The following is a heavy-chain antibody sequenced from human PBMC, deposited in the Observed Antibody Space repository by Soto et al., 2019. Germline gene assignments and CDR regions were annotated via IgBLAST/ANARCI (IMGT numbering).Heavy chain of an antibody. CDR1: GGSISSGGYY. CDR2: IYYSGST. Sequence: SSETLSLTCTVSGGSISSGGYYWSWIRQHPGKGLEWIGYIYYSGSTYYNPSLKSRVTISVDTSKNQFSLKLSSVTAADTAVYYCARDSSPPRGSGSYYIGYYYYGMDVWGQGTTVTVSS. D-gene: IGHD3-10*01. V-gene: IGHV4-31*03. J-gene: IGHJ6*02. CDR3: ARDSSPPRGSGSYYIGYYYYGMDV.